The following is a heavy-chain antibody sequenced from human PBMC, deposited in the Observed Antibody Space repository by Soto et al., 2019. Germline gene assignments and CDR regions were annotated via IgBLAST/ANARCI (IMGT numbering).Heavy chain of an antibody. CDR2: INPSGGST. V-gene: IGHV1-46*01. D-gene: IGHD3-10*01. CDR3: ARKGPSWVRGVGGWFDP. Sequence: QVQLVQSGAEVKKPGASVKVSCKASGYTFTSYYMHWVRQAPGQGLEWMGIINPSGGSTSYAQKFQGRVTMTRDTSTSTVYMELSSLRSEDTAVYYCARKGPSWVRGVGGWFDPWGQGTLVTVSS. J-gene: IGHJ5*02. CDR1: GYTFTSYY.